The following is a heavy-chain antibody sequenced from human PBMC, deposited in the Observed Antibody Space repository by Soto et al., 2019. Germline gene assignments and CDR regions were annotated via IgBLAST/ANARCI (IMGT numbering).Heavy chain of an antibody. CDR2: IGAYNGNT. J-gene: IGHJ6*02. V-gene: IGHV1-18*01. CDR3: ARDCSGGSCYPNYYYYYGMDV. CDR1: GYSLISYG. D-gene: IGHD2-15*01. Sequence: ASVKVSCKPSGYSLISYGISWVRQALGQGPEWMGWIGAYNGNTNYAQKLQGRVTMTTDTSTSTAYMELRSLRSDDTAVYYCARDCSGGSCYPNYYYYYGMDVWGQGTTVT.